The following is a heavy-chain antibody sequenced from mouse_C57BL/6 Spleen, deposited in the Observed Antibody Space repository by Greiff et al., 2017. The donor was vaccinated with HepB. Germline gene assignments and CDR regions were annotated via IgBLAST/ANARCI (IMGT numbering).Heavy chain of an antibody. D-gene: IGHD1-1*01. CDR1: GFNIKDDY. Sequence: EVQLQESGAELVRPGASVKLSCTASGFNIKDDYMHWVKQRPEQGLEWIGWIDPENGDTEYASKFQGKATITADTSSNTAYLQLSSLTSEDTAVYYCTLYGYAMDYWGQGTSVTVSS. CDR3: TLYGYAMDY. V-gene: IGHV14-4*01. CDR2: IDPENGDT. J-gene: IGHJ4*01.